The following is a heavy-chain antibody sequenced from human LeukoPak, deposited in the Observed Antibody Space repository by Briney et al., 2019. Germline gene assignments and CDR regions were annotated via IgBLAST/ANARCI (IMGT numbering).Heavy chain of an antibody. Sequence: GESLDISLQASGSRFTTHWIGWARQKPGNGLEWMRILHPVDSDTKYSPSFQSQVTISADRSTSTACLQWDTLKASDTAIYYCARRANFNGWGPPVDYWGQGTLVIVSS. D-gene: IGHD2-8*01. V-gene: IGHV5-51*01. CDR2: LHPVDSDT. CDR1: GSRFTTHW. J-gene: IGHJ4*02. CDR3: ARRANFNGWGPPVDY.